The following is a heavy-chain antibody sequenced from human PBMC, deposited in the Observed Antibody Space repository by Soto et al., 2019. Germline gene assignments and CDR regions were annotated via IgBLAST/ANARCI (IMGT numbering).Heavy chain of an antibody. J-gene: IGHJ4*02. Sequence: ASVKVSCKASGYTFTGYYVHWVRQAPGQGLEWMGWINPKTGDTHYGQNFQGWVSMTRDTSISTLYMELRRLTSDDTAVHYCARDGGVYGDYDYWGQGTLVTGSS. CDR2: INPKTGDT. CDR3: ARDGGVYGDYDY. V-gene: IGHV1-2*04. D-gene: IGHD4-17*01. CDR1: GYTFTGYY.